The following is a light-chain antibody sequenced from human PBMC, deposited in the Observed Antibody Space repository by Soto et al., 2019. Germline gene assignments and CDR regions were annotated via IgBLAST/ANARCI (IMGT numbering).Light chain of an antibody. CDR2: KAS. J-gene: IGKJ1*01. CDR1: QSISNW. CDR3: QQYNTYWT. V-gene: IGKV1-5*03. Sequence: DIQMPQSPSTLSASVVARVTITCRASQSISNWLAWYQQKPGKAPKLLIYKASILGSGVPSRFNGIGSGTEFTLPISSLQPADFASDDCQQYNTYWTGGQGTKVDIK.